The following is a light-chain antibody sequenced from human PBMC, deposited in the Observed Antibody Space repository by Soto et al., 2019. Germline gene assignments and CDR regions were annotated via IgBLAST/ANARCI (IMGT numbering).Light chain of an antibody. J-gene: IGKJ3*01. Sequence: DIQMTQSPSSVSASVGDRVTMTCRASQGVGGWLAWYQQKPGKVPKLLIYATSSLHSGVPSRFSGSASGTDFTLSISSLQPQDFATYYCQQTNSLPLSFGPGAKVGLK. V-gene: IGKV1-12*01. CDR3: QQTNSLPLS. CDR1: QGVGGW. CDR2: ATS.